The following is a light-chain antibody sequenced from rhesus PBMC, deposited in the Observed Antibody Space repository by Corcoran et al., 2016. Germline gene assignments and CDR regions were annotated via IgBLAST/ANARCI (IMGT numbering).Light chain of an antibody. CDR3: QQGNTNPLT. CDR2: NAN. Sequence: DIQMSQSPSSLSASVGDIVTITCRASQCISSYLNWYQQKPGKAPKLLIYNANILARGVPSRFSGRGYGTDFTLTISSLQPEDFTTVYCQQGNTNPLTFGGGTKVEIK. J-gene: IGKJ4*01. CDR1: QCISSY. V-gene: IGKV1-32*02.